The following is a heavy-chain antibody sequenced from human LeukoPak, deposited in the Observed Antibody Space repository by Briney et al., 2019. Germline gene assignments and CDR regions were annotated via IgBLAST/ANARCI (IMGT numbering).Heavy chain of an antibody. CDR3: ARDTGDHNWNSAIFDY. Sequence: GASVKVSCKASGGTFSSYAISWVRQAPGQGLEWMGGIIPIFGTANYAQRFQGRVTITADESTSTAYMELSSLRSEDTAVYYCARDTGDHNWNSAIFDYWGQGTLVTVSS. D-gene: IGHD1-7*01. V-gene: IGHV1-69*13. CDR2: IIPIFGTA. CDR1: GGTFSSYA. J-gene: IGHJ4*02.